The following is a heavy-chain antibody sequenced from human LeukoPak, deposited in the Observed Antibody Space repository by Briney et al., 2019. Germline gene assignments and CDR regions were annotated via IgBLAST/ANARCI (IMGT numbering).Heavy chain of an antibody. V-gene: IGHV3-23*01. J-gene: IGHJ4*02. CDR2: ISGPGSTT. Sequence: GGSLRLSCAASGFTFSGYAMTWVRQAPGMGLEWVATISGPGSTTYYADSVKGRFTISGDNSQNTLYLQMNSLRAEDTAIYYCAKGLLTKTHGISWDPFDSWGQGTLVSVSS. D-gene: IGHD6-13*01. CDR1: GFTFSGYA. CDR3: AKGLLTKTHGISWDPFDS.